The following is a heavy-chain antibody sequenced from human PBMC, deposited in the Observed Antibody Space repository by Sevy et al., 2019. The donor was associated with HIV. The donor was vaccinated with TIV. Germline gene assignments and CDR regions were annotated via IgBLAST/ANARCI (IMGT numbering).Heavy chain of an antibody. CDR3: VRAIAADCSF. CDR1: GFTLNSYW. J-gene: IGHJ4*02. CDR2: IKQDRSVK. V-gene: IGHV3-7*01. Sequence: GGSLRLSCVASGFTLNSYWMPWVRQAPGKGLEWVANIKQDRSVKYYVDSLKGRFTISRDNARNLLYLQMNSLRVEDTALYYCVRAIAADCSFWGQGTLVTVSS. D-gene: IGHD6-13*01.